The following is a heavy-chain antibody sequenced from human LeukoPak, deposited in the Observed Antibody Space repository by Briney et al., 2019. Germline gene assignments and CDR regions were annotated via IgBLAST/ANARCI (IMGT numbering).Heavy chain of an antibody. CDR1: GGSIRNSSFY. J-gene: IGHJ4*02. CDR3: ARHAVEGEWLQFYYFNY. D-gene: IGHD5-24*01. Sequence: SETLSLTCAVSGGSIRNSSFYWGWIRQPPGKGLEWIASIYSTGTTYYNPSIKSRITIFVDTSKNQVSLKLRSVTAADTAVYYCARHAVEGEWLQFYYFNYWGQGSLVTVSS. CDR2: IYSTGTT. V-gene: IGHV4-39*01.